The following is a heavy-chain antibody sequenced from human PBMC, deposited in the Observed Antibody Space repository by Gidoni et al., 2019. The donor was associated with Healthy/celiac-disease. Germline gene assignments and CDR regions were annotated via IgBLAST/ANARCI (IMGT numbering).Heavy chain of an antibody. J-gene: IGHJ1*01. CDR3: ARDFKVRATHPLQH. V-gene: IGHV3-30*01. Sequence: QVQLVESGGGVVQPGRSLRLSCAASGFTFSSYAMHWVRQAPGKGLEWVAVISYDGSNKYYADSVKGRFTISRDNSKNTLYLQMNSLRAEDTAVYYCARDFKVRATHPLQHWGQGILVTVSS. CDR1: GFTFSSYA. CDR2: ISYDGSNK. D-gene: IGHD3-10*01.